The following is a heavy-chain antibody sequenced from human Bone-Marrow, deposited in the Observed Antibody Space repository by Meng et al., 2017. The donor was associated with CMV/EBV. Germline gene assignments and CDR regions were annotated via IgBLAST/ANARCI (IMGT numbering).Heavy chain of an antibody. CDR2: IWYDGSNK. Sequence: GGSLRLSCAVSGFIFSSYTLHWVRQAPGKGLEWVAVIWYDGSNKYYADSVKGRFTISRDNSKNTLYLQMNSLRAEDTAVYYCAKDLRVLLRVFDYWGQGTLVTVSS. CDR3: AKDLRVLLRVFDY. V-gene: IGHV3-33*06. CDR1: GFIFSSYT. J-gene: IGHJ4*02. D-gene: IGHD2-8*02.